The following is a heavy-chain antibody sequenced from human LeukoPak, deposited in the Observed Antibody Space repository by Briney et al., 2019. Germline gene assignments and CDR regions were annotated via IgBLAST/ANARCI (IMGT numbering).Heavy chain of an antibody. D-gene: IGHD5-18*01. Sequence: SETLSLTCTVSGGSISSYYWSWIRQPPGKGLEWIGYIYYSGSTNYNPSLKSRVTISVDTSKNQFSLKLSSVTAADTAVYYCARDTAMAYFDYWGQGTLVTVSS. J-gene: IGHJ4*02. V-gene: IGHV4-59*01. CDR2: IYYSGST. CDR1: GGSISSYY. CDR3: ARDTAMAYFDY.